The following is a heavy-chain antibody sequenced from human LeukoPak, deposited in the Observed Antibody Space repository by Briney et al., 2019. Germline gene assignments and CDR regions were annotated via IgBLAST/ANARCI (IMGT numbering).Heavy chain of an antibody. V-gene: IGHV4-39*07. J-gene: IGHJ3*02. CDR2: VYHSGTT. CDR3: ARTYCSGGTCYDAFDI. Sequence: SETLSLTCTVSGGSVSSNSYYWGWIRQPPGKGLEWIGSVYHSGTTYYNPSLRSRVTISVDTSRNQFSLKLNSVTAADTAVYYCARTYCSGGTCYDAFDIWGQGTMVTVSS. CDR1: GGSVSSNSYY. D-gene: IGHD2-15*01.